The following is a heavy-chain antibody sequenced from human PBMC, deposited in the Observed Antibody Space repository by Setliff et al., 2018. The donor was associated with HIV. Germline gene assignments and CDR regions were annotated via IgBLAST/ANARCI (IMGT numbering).Heavy chain of an antibody. J-gene: IGHJ5*02. D-gene: IGHD1-1*01. Sequence: PSETLSLTCTVSGGSISSYYWSWIRQPPGKGLEWIGYIYYSGSTNYNPSLKSRVTISVDTSKNQFSLKLSSVTAAVTAVYYCARALNWRNWFDPWGQGTLVTVSS. V-gene: IGHV4-59*01. CDR1: GGSISSYY. CDR2: IYYSGST. CDR3: ARALNWRNWFDP.